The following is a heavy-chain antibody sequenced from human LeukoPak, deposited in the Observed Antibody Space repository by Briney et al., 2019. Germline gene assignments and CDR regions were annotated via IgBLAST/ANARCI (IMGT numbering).Heavy chain of an antibody. D-gene: IGHD3-22*01. Sequence: GASVKVSCKASGYTFTSYGISWVRQAPGQGLEWMGWISAYNGNTNYAQKLQGRVTMTTDTSTSTAYMELRSLRSDDTAVYYCARTSVYYDSSGYYDNWGQGTLVTVSS. V-gene: IGHV1-18*01. CDR2: ISAYNGNT. CDR3: ARTSVYYDSSGYYDN. J-gene: IGHJ4*02. CDR1: GYTFTSYG.